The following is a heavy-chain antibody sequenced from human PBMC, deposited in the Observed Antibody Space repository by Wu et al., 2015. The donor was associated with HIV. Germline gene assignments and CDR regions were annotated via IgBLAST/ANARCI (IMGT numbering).Heavy chain of an antibody. V-gene: IGHV1-18*01. CDR2: KGGYNGNT. D-gene: IGHD3-22*01. J-gene: IGHJ5*01. CDR3: TREASGDNSGFYLNWIDS. CDR1: GYTFLNHG. Sequence: QVQLVQSGAEVKKPGASVKVSCKASGYTFLNHGISWVRQAPGQGLEWMAWKGGYNGNTHYAQKFQGRVTMTTDTSTRTAYMELRSLRPADTAVYYCTREASGDNSGFYLNWIDSWGQGTLVTVSS.